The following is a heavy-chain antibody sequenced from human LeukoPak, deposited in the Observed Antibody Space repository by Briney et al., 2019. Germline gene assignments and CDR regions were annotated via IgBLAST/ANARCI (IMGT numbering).Heavy chain of an antibody. CDR1: GYTFTGYY. CDR3: ARSNDYSNYVPCDY. J-gene: IGHJ4*02. CDR2: INPNSGGT. D-gene: IGHD4-11*01. V-gene: IGHV1-2*02. Sequence: ASVKVSCKASGYTFTGYYMHWVRQAPGQGLEWMGWINPNSGGTNYAQKFQGRVTMTRDTSISTAYMELSRLRPDDTAVYYCARSNDYSNYVPCDYWGQGTLVTVSS.